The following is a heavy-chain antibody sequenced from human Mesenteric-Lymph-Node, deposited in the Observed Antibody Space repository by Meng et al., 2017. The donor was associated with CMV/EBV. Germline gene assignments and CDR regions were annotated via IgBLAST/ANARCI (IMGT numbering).Heavy chain of an antibody. CDR3: ARSSAGTYYYDY. CDR2: IYSSGTS. J-gene: IGHJ4*02. CDR1: GYSISSTNW. D-gene: IGHD3-16*01. V-gene: IGHV4-28*01. Sequence: CTVSGYSISSTNWWSWIRQPPGKGLEWIGYIYSSGTSYDNPSLKSRVTMSVDTSKNQFSLKLTSVTAVDTAVYFCARSSAGTYYYDYWGQGTLVTVSS.